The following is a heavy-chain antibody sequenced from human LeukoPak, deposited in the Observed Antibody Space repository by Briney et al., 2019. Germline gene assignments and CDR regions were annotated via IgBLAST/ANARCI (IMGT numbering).Heavy chain of an antibody. J-gene: IGHJ4*02. CDR1: GYDFSTYW. D-gene: IGHD5-24*01. V-gene: IGHV5-51*01. CDR2: IYPGGSET. Sequence: GESLKISCQGLGYDFSTYWNAWVRQRPGKGVEWMGIIYPGGSETRYDPSFQGQVTISADRSTSTAYLQWNSLRASDTAMYYCARASRDGYNQNFDHWGQGTLVTVSS. CDR3: ARASRDGYNQNFDH.